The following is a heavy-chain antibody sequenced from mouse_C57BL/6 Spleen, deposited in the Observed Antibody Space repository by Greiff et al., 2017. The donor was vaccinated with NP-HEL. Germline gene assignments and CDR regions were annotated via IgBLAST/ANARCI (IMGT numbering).Heavy chain of an antibody. CDR2: IWGVGST. J-gene: IGHJ3*01. CDR1: GFSLTSYG. CDR3: ASEGNQGAFAY. V-gene: IGHV2-6*01. Sequence: VKLVESGPGLVAPSQSLSITCTVSGFSLTSYGVDWVRQSPGKGLEWLGVIWGVGSTNYNSALKSRLSISKDNSKSQVFLKMNSLQTDDTAMYYCASEGNQGAFAYWGQGTLVTVSA.